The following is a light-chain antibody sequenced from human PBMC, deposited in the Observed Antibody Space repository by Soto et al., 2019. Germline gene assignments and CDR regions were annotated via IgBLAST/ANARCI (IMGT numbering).Light chain of an antibody. Sequence: QSALTQPASVSGSPGQSITISCTGTSSDVGGYNYVSWYQQLPGKAPKLMIYDVNNRPSGVSNRFSGSKSGNTASLTISGLQAADEADYYCSSYTGSSTFVFGTGTQLTVL. V-gene: IGLV2-14*01. CDR3: SSYTGSSTFV. CDR2: DVN. CDR1: SSDVGGYNY. J-gene: IGLJ7*01.